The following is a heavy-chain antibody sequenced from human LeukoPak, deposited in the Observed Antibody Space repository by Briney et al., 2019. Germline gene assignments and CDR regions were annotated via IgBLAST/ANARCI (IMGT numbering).Heavy chain of an antibody. Sequence: GGSLRLSCAASGFTFRSHAMHWVRQEPGKGLEWVAVISYDGGNTYYVDSVKGRFTISRDNAKNTLYLQMNSVRTEGTAVYYCARDGLGGAFDIWGQGTTVTVSS. CDR2: ISYDGGNT. CDR1: GFTFRSHA. CDR3: ARDGLGGAFDI. J-gene: IGHJ3*02. V-gene: IGHV3-30*01.